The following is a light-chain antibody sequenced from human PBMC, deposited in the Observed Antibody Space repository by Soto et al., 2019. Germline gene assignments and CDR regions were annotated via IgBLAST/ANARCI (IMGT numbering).Light chain of an antibody. Sequence: EIVLTQSPGTLSLSPGERATLACRASQSVRNSYLAWYQQKPGQAPRLLIYGASTRATSIPDRFSGSGSGTDFTLTISRLEPEDFAVYYCQQYGSSPRFTFGPGTKVDIK. CDR1: QSVRNSY. CDR3: QQYGSSPRFT. V-gene: IGKV3-20*01. J-gene: IGKJ3*01. CDR2: GAS.